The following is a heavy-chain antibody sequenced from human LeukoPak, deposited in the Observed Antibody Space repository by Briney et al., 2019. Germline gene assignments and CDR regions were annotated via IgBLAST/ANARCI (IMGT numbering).Heavy chain of an antibody. J-gene: IGHJ5*02. CDR1: GGSIGSSSYY. V-gene: IGHV4-39*02. D-gene: IGHD3-10*01. Sequence: PSDPLSLTRTLSGGSIGSSSYYWGWIRQPAGKGLEWIGSIYYRGNASYTPSLRSRVSISVDTSKNHFSQQLSPLTAADTAVYYGARSWYYGSGRYYPEWFDPWGQGTLVTVSS. CDR2: IYYRGNA. CDR3: ARSWYYGSGRYYPEWFDP.